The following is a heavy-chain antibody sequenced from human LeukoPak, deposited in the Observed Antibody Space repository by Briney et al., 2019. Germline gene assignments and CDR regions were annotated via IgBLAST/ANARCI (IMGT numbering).Heavy chain of an antibody. D-gene: IGHD3-10*01. CDR1: GFTFSDYY. J-gene: IGHJ4*02. V-gene: IGHV3-11*04. Sequence: PGGSLRLSCAASGFTFSDYYMSWLRQAPGKGLEWVSYISSSGSTTYYADSVKGRFTISRDNAKNSLYLQMNSLRVEDTAVYYCALTPDYYGSGSFDYWGQGTLVTVSS. CDR2: ISSSGSTT. CDR3: ALTPDYYGSGSFDY.